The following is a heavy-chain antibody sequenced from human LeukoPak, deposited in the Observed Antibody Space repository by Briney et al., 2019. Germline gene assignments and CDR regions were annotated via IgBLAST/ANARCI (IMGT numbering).Heavy chain of an antibody. CDR2: VRNDGTNK. J-gene: IGHJ4*02. V-gene: IGHV3-30*02. CDR1: GFTFSSYG. D-gene: IGHD3-10*01. CDR3: AKDGSRNDYYFGY. Sequence: GGSLRLSCAASGFTFSSYGMHWVRQAPGKGLEWVAFVRNDGTNKHYADSVKGRFTISRDNSKNTLYLQMNSLRAEDTAVYYCAKDGSRNDYYFGYWGQGTLVTVSS.